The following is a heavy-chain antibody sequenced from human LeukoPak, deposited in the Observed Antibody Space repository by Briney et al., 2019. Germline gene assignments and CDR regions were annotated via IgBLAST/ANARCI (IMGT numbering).Heavy chain of an antibody. CDR2: MDKSGAT. V-gene: IGHV4-59*01. CDR1: GGSISGFY. CDR3: ARDYSKGGGFDF. D-gene: IGHD4-11*01. Sequence: SETLSLTCTVSGGSISGFYWSWIRQPPGKGLEWIGYMDKSGATTHNPSLKSRVTISVDTSKNQFSLNLSPVTAADTAVYYCARDYSKGGGFDFWGQGTLVTVSS. J-gene: IGHJ4*02.